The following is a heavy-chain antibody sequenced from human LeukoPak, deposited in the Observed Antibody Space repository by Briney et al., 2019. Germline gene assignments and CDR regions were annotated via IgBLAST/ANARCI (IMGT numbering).Heavy chain of an antibody. CDR2: INHSGST. CDR1: GGSFSGYY. CDR3: ARRPILYCSSTRCYQRLGWFGP. Sequence: PSETLSLTCAVYGGSFSGYYWSWIRQPPGKGLEWIGEINHSGSTNYNPSLESRVTISVDTPKNQFSLKLSSVTAADTAVYYCARRPILYCSSTRCYQRLGWFGPWGQGTLVTVSS. V-gene: IGHV4-34*01. J-gene: IGHJ5*02. D-gene: IGHD2-2*01.